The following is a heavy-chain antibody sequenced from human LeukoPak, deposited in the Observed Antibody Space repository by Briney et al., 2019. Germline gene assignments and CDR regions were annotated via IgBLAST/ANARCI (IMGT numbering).Heavy chain of an antibody. CDR3: AKNQGPGYSYDRFDF. D-gene: IGHD5-18*01. Sequence: GRSLRLSCAASGLTFSSYAMSWARQAPGKGLEWVSANSGSGGSTYYAHSVKGRLTISRDNSKNTLYLQMNSLRAEDTAVYYCAKNQGPGYSYDRFDFWGQGTLVTVSS. CDR2: NSGSGGST. V-gene: IGHV3-23*01. J-gene: IGHJ4*02. CDR1: GLTFSSYA.